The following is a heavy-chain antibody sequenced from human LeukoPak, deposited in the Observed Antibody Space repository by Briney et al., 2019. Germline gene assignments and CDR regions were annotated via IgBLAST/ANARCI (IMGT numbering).Heavy chain of an antibody. CDR1: GGSISSSSYY. J-gene: IGHJ4*02. D-gene: IGHD1-26*01. V-gene: IGHV4-39*07. CDR2: IYYSGST. Sequence: SETLSLTCTVSGGSISSSSYYWGWIRQPPGQGLEWIGTIYYSGSTYYNPSLKSRVTISVDASKNQFSLKLTSVTAADTAVYYCARDWGMVGAKSLGYWGQGTLVTVSS. CDR3: ARDWGMVGAKSLGY.